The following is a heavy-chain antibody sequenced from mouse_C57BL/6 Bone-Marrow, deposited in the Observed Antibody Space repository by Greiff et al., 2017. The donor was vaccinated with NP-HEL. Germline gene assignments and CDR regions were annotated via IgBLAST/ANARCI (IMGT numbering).Heavy chain of an antibody. D-gene: IGHD3-2*01. Sequence: VQLQQPGAELVKPGASVKLSCKASGYTFTSYWMHWVKQRPGQGLEWIGMIHPNSGSTNYNEKFKSKATLTVDKSSSTAYMQLSSLTSEDSEVYYCAFTRQGDYAMDYWGQGTSVTVSS. CDR2: IHPNSGST. CDR1: GYTFTSYW. V-gene: IGHV1-64*01. CDR3: AFTRQGDYAMDY. J-gene: IGHJ4*01.